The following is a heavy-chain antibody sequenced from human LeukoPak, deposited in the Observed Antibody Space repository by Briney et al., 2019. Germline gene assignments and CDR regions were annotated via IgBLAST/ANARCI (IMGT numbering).Heavy chain of an antibody. V-gene: IGHV3-23*01. CDR1: GFTFSSYA. J-gene: IGHJ4*02. D-gene: IGHD3-10*01. Sequence: LPGGSLRLSCAASGFTFSSYALSWVRQAPGKGLEWVSAISGSGGSTYYADSVKGRFTISRDNSQNTLYLQMNSLRAEDTAVYYCAKAGVFMVRGVSFDYWGQGTLVTVSS. CDR2: ISGSGGST. CDR3: AKAGVFMVRGVSFDY.